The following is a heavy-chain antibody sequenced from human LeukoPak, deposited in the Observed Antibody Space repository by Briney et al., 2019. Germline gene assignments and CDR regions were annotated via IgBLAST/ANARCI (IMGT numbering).Heavy chain of an antibody. CDR3: AGGRTDIVVVPATLRNYYFDY. CDR2: IMPMFGKT. J-gene: IGHJ4*02. V-gene: IGHV1-69*06. Sequence: ASVKVSCKASGGTFSSYDISWVRQAPGQGLEWMGGIMPMFGKTNYTQKFQGRVTTTADKATSTAYMELSSLRSEDTAVYYCAGGRTDIVVVPATLRNYYFDYWGQGTLVTVSS. CDR1: GGTFSSYD. D-gene: IGHD2-2*01.